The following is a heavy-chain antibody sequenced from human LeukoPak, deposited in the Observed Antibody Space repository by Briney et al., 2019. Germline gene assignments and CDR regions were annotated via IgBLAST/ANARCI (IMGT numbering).Heavy chain of an antibody. D-gene: IGHD3-22*01. CDR1: GFTVSGNY. CDR3: ARDSLTMIVGRQKRGLDY. CDR2: IYSDDTT. V-gene: IGHV3-53*01. Sequence: PGGSLRLSCAVSGFTVSGNYMSWIRQAPGKGLEWVSLIYSDDTTLYADSVKGRFTISRDISKNTLYLQMNSLRAEDTAVYYCARDSLTMIVGRQKRGLDYWGQGTLVTVSS. J-gene: IGHJ4*02.